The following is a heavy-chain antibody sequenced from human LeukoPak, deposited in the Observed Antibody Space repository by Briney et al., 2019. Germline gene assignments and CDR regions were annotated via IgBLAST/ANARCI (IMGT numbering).Heavy chain of an antibody. Sequence: GGSLRLSCAASGFTFTTYWMTWVRQAPGKGLEWVANINQDGTEKYYVDSVKGRFTISRDNAKNSLNLQMNSLRVEDTAVYYCAKDGLAWNTFGGVIVTPYYFDYWGQGTLVTVSS. CDR3: AKDGLAWNTFGGVIVTPYYFDY. V-gene: IGHV3-7*03. CDR1: GFTFTTYW. CDR2: INQDGTEK. D-gene: IGHD3-16*02. J-gene: IGHJ4*02.